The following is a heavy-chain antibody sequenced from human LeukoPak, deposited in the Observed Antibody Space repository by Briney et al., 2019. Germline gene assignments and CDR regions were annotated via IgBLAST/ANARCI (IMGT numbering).Heavy chain of an antibody. Sequence: GGSLRLSCVASGFTFRSYGMHWVRQAPGKGLEWVAVIAYDGSNKYYADSVKGRFTISRDNSKNMLYLQMNSLRAEDTAVYYCAKSAFGHSSNWYYFDYWGQGTLVTVSS. CDR2: IAYDGSNK. D-gene: IGHD6-13*01. J-gene: IGHJ4*02. V-gene: IGHV3-30*18. CDR3: AKSAFGHSSNWYYFDY. CDR1: GFTFRSYG.